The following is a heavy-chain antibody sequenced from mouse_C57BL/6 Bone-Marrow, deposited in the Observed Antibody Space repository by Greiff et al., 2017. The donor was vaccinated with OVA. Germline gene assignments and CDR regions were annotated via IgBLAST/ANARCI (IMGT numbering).Heavy chain of an antibody. Sequence: EVQGVESGEGLVKPGGSLKLSCAASGFTFSSYAMSWVRQTPEKRLEWVAYISSGGAYIYYADTVKGRFTISRDNARNTLYLKMSSLKSEDTAMYYCTREEFEYSYYYAMDYWGQGTSVTVSS. CDR1: GFTFSSYA. CDR3: TREEFEYSYYYAMDY. J-gene: IGHJ4*01. V-gene: IGHV5-9-1*02. D-gene: IGHD5-1*01. CDR2: ISSGGAYI.